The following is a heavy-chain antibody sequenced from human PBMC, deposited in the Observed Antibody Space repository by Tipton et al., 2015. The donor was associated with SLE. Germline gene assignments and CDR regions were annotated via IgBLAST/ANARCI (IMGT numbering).Heavy chain of an antibody. J-gene: IGHJ3*01. D-gene: IGHD4-17*01. CDR3: ASARADYGYAFDL. CDR2: INHSGST. CDR1: GGSFSGYC. V-gene: IGHV4-34*04. Sequence: TLSLTCEVYGGSFSGYCWSWIRQPPGKGLEWIGEINHSGSTNNISTLKSRATMSLDTSKNRFSLKLRSVTAADTAVYYCASARADYGYAFDLWGQGTVVTVSS.